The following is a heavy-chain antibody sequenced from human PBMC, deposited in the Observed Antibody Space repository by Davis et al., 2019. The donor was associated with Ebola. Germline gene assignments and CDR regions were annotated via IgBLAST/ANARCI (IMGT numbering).Heavy chain of an antibody. J-gene: IGHJ4*02. D-gene: IGHD3-22*01. CDR3: TTLIDF. Sequence: PGSFLRLSGVAAGFSFSSAAMPWFRQAPENVLEWIGRIRGKSKNYATSSAESVKGRFAISRDDGKSTAYLQMHSLKSEDAAMYFCTTLIDFWGQGTLVTVSS. CDR1: GFSFSSAA. V-gene: IGHV3-73*01. CDR2: IRGKSKNYAT.